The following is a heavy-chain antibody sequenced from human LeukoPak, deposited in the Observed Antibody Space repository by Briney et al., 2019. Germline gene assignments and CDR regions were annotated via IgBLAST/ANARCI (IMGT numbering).Heavy chain of an antibody. V-gene: IGHV1-69*05. J-gene: IGHJ4*02. D-gene: IGHD3-10*01. Sequence: SVKVSCKASGGTFSSYAISWVRQAPGQGLEWMGRIIPIFGTANYAQKFQGRVTITTDESTSTAYMELSSLRSEDTAVYCCASDRTMVRGVIYWGQGTLVTVSS. CDR3: ASDRTMVRGVIY. CDR2: IIPIFGTA. CDR1: GGTFSSYA.